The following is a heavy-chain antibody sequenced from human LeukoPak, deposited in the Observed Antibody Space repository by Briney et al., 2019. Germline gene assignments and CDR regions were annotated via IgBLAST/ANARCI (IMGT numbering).Heavy chain of an antibody. D-gene: IGHD6-19*01. Sequence: GGSLRLSCAASGFIFSTYSINWVRQAPGKGLEWVSHISSSSSSIYYADSVKGRFSISRDNAKNSLYLQMNSLRDEDTAVYYCAKIPPGYSSGWYDYWGQGTLVTVSS. CDR1: GFIFSTYS. V-gene: IGHV3-48*02. CDR3: AKIPPGYSSGWYDY. J-gene: IGHJ4*02. CDR2: ISSSSSSI.